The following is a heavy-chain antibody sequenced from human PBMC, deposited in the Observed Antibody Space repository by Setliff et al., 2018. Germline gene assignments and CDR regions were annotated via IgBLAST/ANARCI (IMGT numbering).Heavy chain of an antibody. J-gene: IGHJ4*02. CDR2: IKQGGSEK. CDR3: ARGTSYGSRSDYLDA. D-gene: IGHD3-10*01. Sequence: GGSLRLSCATSGFTFSNFWMNWVRQAPGKGLEWVANIKQGGSEKNYVDPVKGRFSVSRDDARSSLYLEMNSLRAEDAAVYYCARGTSYGSRSDYLDAWGQGTLVTVSS. V-gene: IGHV3-7*01. CDR1: GFTFSNFW.